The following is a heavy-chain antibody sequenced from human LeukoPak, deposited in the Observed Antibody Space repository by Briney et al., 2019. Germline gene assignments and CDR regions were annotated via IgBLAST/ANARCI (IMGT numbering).Heavy chain of an antibody. CDR2: IIPIFGTA. V-gene: IGHV1-69*06. CDR1: GVTFSSYA. Sequence: ASVKVSCKASGVTFSSYAISWVRQAPGQGLEWMGRIIPIFGTANYAQKFQGRVTITADKSTSTAYMELSSLRSEDTAVYYCARKVPLGFCSGGSCQGWFDPWGQGTLVTVSS. CDR3: ARKVPLGFCSGGSCQGWFDP. D-gene: IGHD2-15*01. J-gene: IGHJ5*02.